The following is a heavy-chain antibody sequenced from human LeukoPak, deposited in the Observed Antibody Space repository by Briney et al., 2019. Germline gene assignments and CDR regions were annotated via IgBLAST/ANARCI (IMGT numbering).Heavy chain of an antibody. Sequence: SETLSLTCAVYGGSFSGYYWSWIRQPPGKGLEWIGYIYYSGSTNYNPSLKSRVTISVDTSKNQFSLKLSSVTAADTAVYYCARERRGLMIAVGYFDYWGQGTLVTVSS. V-gene: IGHV4-59*01. CDR3: ARERRGLMIAVGYFDY. J-gene: IGHJ4*02. CDR1: GGSFSGYY. CDR2: IYYSGST. D-gene: IGHD3-22*01.